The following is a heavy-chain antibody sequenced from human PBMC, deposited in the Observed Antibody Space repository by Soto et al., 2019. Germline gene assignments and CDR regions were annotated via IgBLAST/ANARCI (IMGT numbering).Heavy chain of an antibody. CDR2: IGPESGAT. J-gene: IGHJ4*02. CDR3: GRGRSGQIVVFY. V-gene: IGHV1-2*02. CDR1: GYTFTGHY. D-gene: IGHD1-26*01. Sequence: AAVRVSCKASGYTFTGHYIHWVRQAPEQGPEWMGEIGPESGATRYAQKFQGRVTMTRDMSITTVYMELNNLSPDDTAVYYCGRGRSGQIVVFYWGQGTPVTVSS.